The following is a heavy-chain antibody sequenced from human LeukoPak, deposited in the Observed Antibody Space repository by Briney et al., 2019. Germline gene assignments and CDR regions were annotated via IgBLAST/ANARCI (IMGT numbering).Heavy chain of an antibody. Sequence: SETLSLTCAVYGGSFSGYYWSWIRQPPGKGLEWIGEINHSGSTNYNPSLKSRVTISVDTSKNQFSLKLSSVTAADTAVYYCASVQPERRPHAFDIWGQGTMVTVSS. CDR3: ASVQPERRPHAFDI. V-gene: IGHV4-34*01. CDR2: INHSGST. J-gene: IGHJ3*02. CDR1: GGSFSGYY. D-gene: IGHD1-1*01.